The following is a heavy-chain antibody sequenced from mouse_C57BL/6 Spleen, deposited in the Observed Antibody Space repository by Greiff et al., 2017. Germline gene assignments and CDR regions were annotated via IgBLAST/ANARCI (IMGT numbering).Heavy chain of an antibody. CDR1: GYAFSSSW. Sequence: LVESGPELVKPGASVKISCKASGYAFSSSWMNWVKQRPGKGLEWIGRIYPGDGDTNYNGKFKGKATLTADKSSSTAYMQLSSLTSEDSAVYFCARYRLSYAMDYWGQGTSVTVSS. V-gene: IGHV1-82*01. J-gene: IGHJ4*01. CDR2: IYPGDGDT. CDR3: ARYRLSYAMDY.